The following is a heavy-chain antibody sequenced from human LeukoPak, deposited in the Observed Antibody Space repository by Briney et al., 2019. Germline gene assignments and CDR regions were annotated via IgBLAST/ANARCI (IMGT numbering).Heavy chain of an antibody. CDR3: ARVVGAAPTRRIDH. J-gene: IGHJ4*02. V-gene: IGHV1-46*01. D-gene: IGHD6-6*01. CDR1: GYTFTNYY. CDR2: INPSAGST. Sequence: GASVKVSCKPSGYTFTNYYMFWVRQAPGHGLEWMGIINPSAGSTTYAQKFQGRVTMTRDTSTSTVYMEMSSLESDDTAVYYCARVVGAAPTRRIDHWGQGTLVTVSS.